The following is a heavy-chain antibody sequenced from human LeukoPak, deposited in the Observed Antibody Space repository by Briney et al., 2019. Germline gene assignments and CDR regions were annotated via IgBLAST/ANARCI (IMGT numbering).Heavy chain of an antibody. CDR3: ASKQQLENSSGWYGGHYYYYYMDV. D-gene: IGHD6-19*01. CDR2: INPNSGGT. Sequence: GASVKVSCKASGYTFTGYYMHWVRQAPGQGLEWMGWINPNSGGTNYAQKFQGRVTMTRDTSISTAYMELSRLRSDDTAVYYCASKQQLENSSGWYGGHYYYYYMDVWGKGTTVTISS. CDR1: GYTFTGYY. V-gene: IGHV1-2*02. J-gene: IGHJ6*03.